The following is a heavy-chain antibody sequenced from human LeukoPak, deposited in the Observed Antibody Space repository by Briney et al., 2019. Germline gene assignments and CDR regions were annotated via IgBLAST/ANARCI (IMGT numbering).Heavy chain of an antibody. D-gene: IGHD2-2*01. J-gene: IGHJ4*02. CDR2: ISSSSSTI. CDR1: GFTFSSYS. CDR3: AITRGIVVVPAAN. V-gene: IGHV3-48*04. Sequence: PGGSLRLSCAASGFTFSSYSMNWVRQAPGKGLEWVSYISSSSSTIYYADSVKGRFTISRDNAKNSLYLQMNSLRAEDTAVYYCAITRGIVVVPAANWGQGTLVTVSS.